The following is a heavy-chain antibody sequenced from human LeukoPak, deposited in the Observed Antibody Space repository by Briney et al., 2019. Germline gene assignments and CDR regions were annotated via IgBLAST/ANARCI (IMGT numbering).Heavy chain of an antibody. CDR3: ASSYEDYPADY. CDR2: IWYDGSNK. J-gene: IGHJ4*02. Sequence: GGSLRLSCAASGFTFSSYGMHGVRQAPGKGRGWGAVIWYDGSNKYYADSVKGRFTISRDNSKNTLYLQMNSLRAEDTAVYYCASSYEDYPADYWGQGTLVTVSS. D-gene: IGHD5-12*01. V-gene: IGHV3-33*01. CDR1: GFTFSSYG.